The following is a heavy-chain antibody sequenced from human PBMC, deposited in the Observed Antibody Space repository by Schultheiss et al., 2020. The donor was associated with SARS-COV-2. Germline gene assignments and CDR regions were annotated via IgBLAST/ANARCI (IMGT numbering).Heavy chain of an antibody. CDR1: GGSISSGDYY. CDR2: IYYSGST. J-gene: IGHJ4*02. Sequence: TLSLTCTVSGGSISSGDYYWSWIRQPPGKGLEWIGYIYYSGSTYYNPSLKSRVTISVDMSKNQFSLKLSSVTAADTAVYYCARLITGTGSGDYWGQGTLVTVSS. V-gene: IGHV4-30-4*01. CDR3: ARLITGTGSGDY. D-gene: IGHD1-20*01.